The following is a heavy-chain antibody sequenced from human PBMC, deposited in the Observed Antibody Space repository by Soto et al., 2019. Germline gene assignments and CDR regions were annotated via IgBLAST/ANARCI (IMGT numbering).Heavy chain of an antibody. Sequence: PGESLKISCKGSGYSFTSYWIGWVRQMPGKGLEWMGIIYPGDSDTRYSPSFQGQVTISADKSISTAYLQWSSLKASDTAMYYCARSYCGGDCYSVEYFQHWGQGTLVTVSS. CDR3: ARSYCGGDCYSVEYFQH. D-gene: IGHD2-21*02. CDR2: IYPGDSDT. CDR1: GYSFTSYW. V-gene: IGHV5-51*01. J-gene: IGHJ1*01.